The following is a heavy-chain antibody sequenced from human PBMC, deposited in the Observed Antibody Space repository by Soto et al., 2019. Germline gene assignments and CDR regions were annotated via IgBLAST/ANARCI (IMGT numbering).Heavy chain of an antibody. CDR2: ISAYNGNT. D-gene: IGHD7-27*01. J-gene: IGHJ3*02. V-gene: IGHV1-18*01. CDR1: GYTFTSYG. CDR3: ARNWANPVSDAFDI. Sequence: ASVKVSCKASGYTFTSYGISWVRQAPGQGLEWMGWISAYNGNTNYAQKLQDRVTMTTDTSTSTAYMELRSLRSDDTAVYYCARNWANPVSDAFDIWGQGTMVTVSS.